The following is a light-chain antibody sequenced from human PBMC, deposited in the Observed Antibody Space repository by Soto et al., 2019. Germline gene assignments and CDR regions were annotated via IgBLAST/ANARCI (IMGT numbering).Light chain of an antibody. CDR3: CSYVGSSTPSYV. J-gene: IGLJ1*01. Sequence: VLTQPASVSGSPGQSITISCTGTSSDVGNYNLVSWYQHHPGKAPKLMIYEGSKRPSGVSNRFSGSKSGNTASLTISGLQAEDEADYYCCSYVGSSTPSYVFGTGTKVTVL. CDR1: SSDVGNYNL. V-gene: IGLV2-23*01. CDR2: EGS.